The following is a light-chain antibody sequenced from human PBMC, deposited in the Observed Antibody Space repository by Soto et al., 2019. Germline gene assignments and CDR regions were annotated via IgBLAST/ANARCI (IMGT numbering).Light chain of an antibody. Sequence: SYELTQPPSVSVSPGQTARITCSGDALSKQYVYWYQQRPGQAPVRVMYKDTERPSGIPERFSGSSSGTTVTLTISGVQTEDEADYYCQSADSSGAYVVFGAGTQLTVL. V-gene: IGLV3-25*02. CDR3: QSADSSGAYVV. J-gene: IGLJ3*02. CDR1: ALSKQY. CDR2: KDT.